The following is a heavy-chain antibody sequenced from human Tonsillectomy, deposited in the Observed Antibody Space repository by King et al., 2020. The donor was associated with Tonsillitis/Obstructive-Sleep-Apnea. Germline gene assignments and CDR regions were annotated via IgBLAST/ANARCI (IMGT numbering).Heavy chain of an antibody. J-gene: IGHJ3*02. D-gene: IGHD1-20*01. CDR3: ARHVYNWTLRVTDAFDI. V-gene: IGHV5-51*01. CDR1: GYSFTSYW. CDR2: IYPGDSDT. Sequence: QLVQSGAEVKKPGESLKISCKGSGYSFTSYWIGWVRQMPGKGLEWMGNIYPGDSDTRYSPSVQGQVTISADKSVSTAYMQWSSLKASDTAMYYCARHVYNWTLRVTDAFDISGQGTMVTVSS.